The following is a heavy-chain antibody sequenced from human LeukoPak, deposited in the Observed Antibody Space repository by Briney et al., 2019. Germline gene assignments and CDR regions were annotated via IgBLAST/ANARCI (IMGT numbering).Heavy chain of an antibody. CDR3: ARYRSGWAPYFDN. CDR2: IYYSGSS. J-gene: IGHJ4*02. V-gene: IGHV4-31*03. Sequence: SETLSLTCTVSGGSISSGIYCWSWIRQHPGKGLEWIGYIYYSGSSYYNPSLKSRVTISVDTSKDQFSLRLNSATAADTATYYCARYRSGWAPYFDNWGQGTLVTVSS. CDR1: GGSISSGIYC. D-gene: IGHD6-19*01.